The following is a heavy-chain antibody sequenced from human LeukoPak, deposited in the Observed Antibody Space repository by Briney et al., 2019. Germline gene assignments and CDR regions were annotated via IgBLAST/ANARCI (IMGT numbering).Heavy chain of an antibody. J-gene: IGHJ4*02. CDR1: GFTFSSYA. Sequence: PGGSLRLSCAASGFTFSSYAMSWVRQAPGKGLEWVSAISGSGGGTYYADSVKGRFTISRDNSKNTLYLQMSRLRAEDTAVYYCANGGILGSTHFDYWGQGTPVTVSS. CDR2: ISGSGGGT. V-gene: IGHV3-23*01. D-gene: IGHD1-26*01. CDR3: ANGGILGSTHFDY.